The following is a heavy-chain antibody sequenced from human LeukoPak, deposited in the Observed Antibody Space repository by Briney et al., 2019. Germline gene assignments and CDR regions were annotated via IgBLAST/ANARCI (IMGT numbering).Heavy chain of an antibody. J-gene: IGHJ4*02. D-gene: IGHD6-19*01. CDR3: ARVKQAGPLWD. Sequence: PSETLSLTCTVSGGSISSYYRSWIRQPPGKGLEWIGYIYYSGSTNYNPSLKSRVTISVDTSKHQFSLKLSSVTAADTAVYYCARVKQAGPLWDWGQGTLVTVSS. CDR2: IYYSGST. CDR1: GGSISSYY. V-gene: IGHV4-59*08.